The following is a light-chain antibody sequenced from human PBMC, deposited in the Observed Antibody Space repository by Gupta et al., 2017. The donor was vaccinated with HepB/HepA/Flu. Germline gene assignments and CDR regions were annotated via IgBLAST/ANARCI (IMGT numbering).Light chain of an antibody. CDR2: KTD. J-gene: IGLJ3*02. Sequence: QSVLTQAPSASVTPGQWVAISCSGSSSNIESNTVVWYQQLPGTAPKLLIYKTDQRPSGVPDRFSGSKSGSSASLAISGLQSEDEAAYYCAAWDSTMNSLLFGGGTKLTVL. CDR3: AAWDSTMNSLL. V-gene: IGLV1-44*01. CDR1: SSNIESNT.